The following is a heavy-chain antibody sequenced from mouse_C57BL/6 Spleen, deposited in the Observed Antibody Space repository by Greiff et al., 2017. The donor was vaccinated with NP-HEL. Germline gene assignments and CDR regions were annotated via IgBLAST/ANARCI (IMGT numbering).Heavy chain of an antibody. CDR3: ARWDYGSLGFDY. Sequence: QVQLKESGAELARPGASVKLSCKASGYTFTSYGISWVKQRTGQGLEWIGEIYPRSGNTYYNEKFKGKATLTADKSSSTAYMELRSLTSEDSAVYFCARWDYGSLGFDYWGQGTTLTVSS. V-gene: IGHV1-81*01. CDR2: IYPRSGNT. D-gene: IGHD1-1*01. J-gene: IGHJ2*01. CDR1: GYTFTSYG.